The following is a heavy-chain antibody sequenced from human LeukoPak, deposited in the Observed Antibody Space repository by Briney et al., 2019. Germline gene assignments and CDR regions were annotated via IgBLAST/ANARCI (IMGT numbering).Heavy chain of an antibody. D-gene: IGHD3-3*01. V-gene: IGHV4-59*01. CDR1: GGSISSYY. CDR2: IYYSGST. Sequence: SETLSLTCTVSGGSISSYYWSWIRQPPGKGLEWIGYIYYSGSTNYNPSLKSRVTISVDTSKNQFSLKLASVTAADTAVYYCARREWSKYYFDYWGQGTLVTVSS. CDR3: ARREWSKYYFDY. J-gene: IGHJ4*02.